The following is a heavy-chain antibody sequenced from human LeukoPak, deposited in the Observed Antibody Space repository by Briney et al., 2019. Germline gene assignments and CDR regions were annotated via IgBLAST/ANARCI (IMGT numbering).Heavy chain of an antibody. V-gene: IGHV3-30*18. CDR2: ISYDGSNK. CDR3: AKDKSPQYSSGWYPFDY. J-gene: IGHJ4*02. Sequence: GRSLRLSCAASGFTFSSYGMHWVRQAPGKGLEWVAVISYDGSNKYYADSVKGRFTISRDNSKNTLYLQMNSLRAEDTAVYYCAKDKSPQYSSGWYPFDYWGQGTLVTVSS. CDR1: GFTFSSYG. D-gene: IGHD6-19*01.